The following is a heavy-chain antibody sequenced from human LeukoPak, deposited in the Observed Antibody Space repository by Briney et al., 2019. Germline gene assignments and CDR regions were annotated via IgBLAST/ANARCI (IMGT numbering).Heavy chain of an antibody. CDR1: GGSISSYY. Sequence: SETLSLTCTVSGGSISSYYWSWIRQPPGKGLEWIGYIYYSGSTNYNPSLKSRVTISVDTSKNQFSLKLSSVTAADTAVYYCARAGGYCGRISCPYYFDYWGQGSLVAVSS. V-gene: IGHV4-59*01. J-gene: IGHJ4*02. CDR3: ARAGGYCGRISCPYYFDY. CDR2: IYYSGST. D-gene: IGHD2-15*01.